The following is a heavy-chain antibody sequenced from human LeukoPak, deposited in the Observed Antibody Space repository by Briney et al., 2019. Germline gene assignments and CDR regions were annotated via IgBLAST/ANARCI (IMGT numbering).Heavy chain of an antibody. CDR2: ISYDGSNK. J-gene: IGHJ4*02. D-gene: IGHD4-17*01. CDR1: GFTFSSYG. CDR3: AREGGTGYGDYLRY. Sequence: GRSLRLSCAASGFTFSSYGMHWVRQAPGKGLEWVAVISYDGSNKYYADSVKGRFTISRDNSKNTLYLQMNSLRAEDTAVYYCAREGGTGYGDYLRYWGQGTLVTVSS. V-gene: IGHV3-30*03.